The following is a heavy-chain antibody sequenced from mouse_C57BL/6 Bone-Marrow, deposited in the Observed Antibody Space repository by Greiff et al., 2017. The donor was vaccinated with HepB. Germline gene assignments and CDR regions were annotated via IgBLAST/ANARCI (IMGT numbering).Heavy chain of an antibody. CDR3: ARANLLLLYAMDY. CDR2: INPNNGGT. J-gene: IGHJ4*01. CDR1: GYTFTDYY. V-gene: IGHV1-26*01. Sequence: VQLQQSGPELVKPGASVKISCKASGYTFTDYYMNWVKQSHGKSLEWIGDINPNNGGTSYNQKFKGKATLTVDKSSSTAYMELRSLTSEDSAVYYCARANLLLLYAMDYWGQGTSVTVSS. D-gene: IGHD1-1*01.